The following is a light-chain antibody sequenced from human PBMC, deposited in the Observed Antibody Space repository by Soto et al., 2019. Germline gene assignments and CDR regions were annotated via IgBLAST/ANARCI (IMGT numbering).Light chain of an antibody. CDR1: QSVSSSY. V-gene: IGKV3-20*01. CDR2: GAS. CDR3: QQCGGSPLT. J-gene: IGKJ4*01. Sequence: EIVLTQSPGTLSLSPGERATLSCRASQSVSSSYLAWYQQKPGQAPRLLFYGASSRATGIPDRFSGSGSGTDFTLTISRLEPEDFAVYYCQQCGGSPLTFGGGTKVEIK.